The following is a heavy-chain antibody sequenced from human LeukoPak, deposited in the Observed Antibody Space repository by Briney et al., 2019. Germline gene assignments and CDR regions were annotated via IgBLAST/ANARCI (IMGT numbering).Heavy chain of an antibody. CDR1: GGSFSDYD. Sequence: PSETLSLTCGVYGGSFSDYDWSWVRQPPGKGLEWIGEINDGGDTNYNPSLKSRVTMSVDTSKNQFSLKLRSVTAADTAVYYCARGLGWKVATMGLFFMDVWGEGTTVTVSS. CDR3: ARGLGWKVATMGLFFMDV. V-gene: IGHV4-34*01. J-gene: IGHJ6*03. D-gene: IGHD5-24*01. CDR2: INDGGDT.